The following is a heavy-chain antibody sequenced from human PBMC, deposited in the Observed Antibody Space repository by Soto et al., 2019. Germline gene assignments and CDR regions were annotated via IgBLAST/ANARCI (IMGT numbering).Heavy chain of an antibody. J-gene: IGHJ4*02. Sequence: PSETLSLTCTVSGGSISSGDYYWSWIRQPPGKGLEWIGYIYYSGSTYYNPSLKSRVTISVDTSKNQFSLKLSSVTAADTAVYYCARVSPTCTNGVCRYYFDYWGQGTLVTVS. CDR2: IYYSGST. CDR1: GGSISSGDYY. D-gene: IGHD2-8*01. V-gene: IGHV4-30-4*01. CDR3: ARVSPTCTNGVCRYYFDY.